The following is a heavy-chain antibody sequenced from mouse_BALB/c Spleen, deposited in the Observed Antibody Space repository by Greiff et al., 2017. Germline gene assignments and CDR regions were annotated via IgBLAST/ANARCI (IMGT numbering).Heavy chain of an antibody. Sequence: EVMLVESGPSLVKPSQTLSLTCSVTGDSITSGYWNWIRKFPGNKLEYMGYISYSGSTYYNPSLKSRISITRDTSKNQYYLQLNSVTTEDTATYYCASVPYGYDGYAMDYWGQGTSVTVSS. V-gene: IGHV3-8*02. J-gene: IGHJ4*01. CDR2: ISYSGST. D-gene: IGHD2-2*01. CDR1: GDSITSGY. CDR3: ASVPYGYDGYAMDY.